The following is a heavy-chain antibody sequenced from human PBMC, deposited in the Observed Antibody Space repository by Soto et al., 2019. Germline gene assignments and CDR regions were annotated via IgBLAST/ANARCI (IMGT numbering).Heavy chain of an antibody. D-gene: IGHD2-8*01. Sequence: SLKISCRGSGYSFSTYWIAWVRQVPGKGLEWMGIIFPGDSDTIYSPAFQGQVTISADKSSNTAYLQWRSLKASDTAMYYCARQGIRRFCSNDVCRYYFDFWGQGTPVTVSS. V-gene: IGHV5-51*01. CDR1: GYSFSTYW. CDR3: ARQGIRRFCSNDVCRYYFDF. CDR2: IFPGDSDT. J-gene: IGHJ4*02.